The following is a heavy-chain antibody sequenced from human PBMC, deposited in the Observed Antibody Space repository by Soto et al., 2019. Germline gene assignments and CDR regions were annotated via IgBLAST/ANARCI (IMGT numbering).Heavy chain of an antibody. D-gene: IGHD2-2*01. CDR1: GYTLTELS. CDR2: FDPEDGET. V-gene: IGHV1-24*01. J-gene: IGHJ6*02. CDR3: ATAKRGVPPYYYYGMDV. Sequence: ASVKVSCKVSGYTLTELSIHWVRQAPGKGLEWMGGFDPEDGETIYAQKFQGRVTMTEDTSTDTAYMELSSLRSEDTAVYYCATAKRGVPPYYYYGMDVWGQGTTVTVSS.